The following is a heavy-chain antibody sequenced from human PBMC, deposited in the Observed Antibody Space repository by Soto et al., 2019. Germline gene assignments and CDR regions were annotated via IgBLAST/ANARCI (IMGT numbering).Heavy chain of an antibody. CDR3: ARREGGCSGWYCSRYFDY. Sequence: QLQLQESGPGLVKPSETLSLTCTVSGGSISSSSYYWGWIRQPPGKGLEWIGSIYYSGSTYYNPSLKSRVTITVDTAKNQFALKLSSVPAADTAVYYCARREGGCSGWYCSRYFDYWGQGTLVTVSS. V-gene: IGHV4-39*01. CDR1: GGSISSSSYY. D-gene: IGHD6-19*01. J-gene: IGHJ4*02. CDR2: IYYSGST.